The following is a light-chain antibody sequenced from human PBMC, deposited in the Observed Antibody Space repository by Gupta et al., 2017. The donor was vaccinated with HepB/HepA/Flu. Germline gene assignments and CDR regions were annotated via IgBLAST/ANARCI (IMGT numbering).Light chain of an antibody. CDR1: HSISSN. Sequence: EIVLMQSPATLSVSPGERATLSCRASHSISSNLAWFQQKPGQAPRLLIYGASTRATGIPPRYSGSRCGIELTLTSSSLQSEDFAVYYFQQYNKWHMPSFGPGTKLEI. V-gene: IGKV3-15*01. J-gene: IGKJ2*03. CDR2: GAS. CDR3: QQYNKWHMPS.